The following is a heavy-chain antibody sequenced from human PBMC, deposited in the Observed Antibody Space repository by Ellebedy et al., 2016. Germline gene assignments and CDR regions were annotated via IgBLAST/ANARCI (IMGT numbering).Heavy chain of an antibody. V-gene: IGHV3-74*01. Sequence: GESLKISXAASGFILSSYSMNWVRQAPGKGLVWVSRIDSDGSSTGYADSVKGRFTISRDNAKNTLYLQMNSLRAEDTAVYYCARAATYAFDLWGQGTMVTVSS. CDR3: ARAATYAFDL. J-gene: IGHJ3*01. CDR1: GFILSSYS. D-gene: IGHD6-25*01. CDR2: IDSDGSST.